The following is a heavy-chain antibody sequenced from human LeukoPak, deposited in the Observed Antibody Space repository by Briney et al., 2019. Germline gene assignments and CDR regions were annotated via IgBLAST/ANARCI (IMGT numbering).Heavy chain of an antibody. CDR3: ARGRAPLENAFDI. CDR2: IIPIFGTA. CDR1: GGTFSSYA. V-gene: IGHV1-69*05. J-gene: IGHJ3*02. D-gene: IGHD1-1*01. Sequence: SVKVSCKASGGTFSSYAISWVRQAPGQGLEWVGGIIPIFGTANYAQKFQGRVTITTDESTSTAYMELSSLRSEDTAVYYCARGRAPLENAFDIWGQGTMVTVSS.